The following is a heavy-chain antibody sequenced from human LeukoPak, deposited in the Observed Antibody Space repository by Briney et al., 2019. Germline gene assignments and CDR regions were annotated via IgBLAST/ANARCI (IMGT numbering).Heavy chain of an antibody. CDR2: IYSGGST. V-gene: IGHV3-53*01. J-gene: IGHJ4*02. Sequence: GGSLRLSCAASGFTVSNNYMTWVRQAPGKGLEWLSVIYSGGSTYYADSVKGRFTISRDNSKNTLYLQMNSLRAEDTAVYYCAREGVYGSGSYYDYWGQGTLVTVSS. CDR3: AREGVYGSGSYYDY. CDR1: GFTVSNNY. D-gene: IGHD3-10*01.